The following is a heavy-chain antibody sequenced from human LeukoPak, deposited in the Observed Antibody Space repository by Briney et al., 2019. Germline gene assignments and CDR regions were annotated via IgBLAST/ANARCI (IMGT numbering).Heavy chain of an antibody. CDR1: GGSISISDYY. CDR2: ISYSGT. J-gene: IGHJ4*02. Sequence: SETLSLTCIVSGGSISISDYYWGWIRQPPGKGLEWIGSISYSGTYYNPSLKSRLTISVDTPKNQFSLTLTSVAAADTAVYYCARRTSCPVGAIDYWGQGTLVTVSS. CDR3: ARRTSCPVGAIDY. V-gene: IGHV4-39*01. D-gene: IGHD1-26*01.